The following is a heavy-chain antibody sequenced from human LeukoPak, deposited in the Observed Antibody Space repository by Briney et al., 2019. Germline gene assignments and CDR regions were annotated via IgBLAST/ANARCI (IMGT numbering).Heavy chain of an antibody. D-gene: IGHD3-3*01. Sequence: GSLRLSCAASGFPFSSYAMSGVRQAPGKGLEWVSAISGSGGSTYYADSVKGRFTISRDNSKNTLYLQMNSLRAEDTAVYYCAKVRFLEWLSSPGYFDYWGQGTLVTVSS. J-gene: IGHJ4*02. CDR1: GFPFSSYA. CDR2: ISGSGGST. V-gene: IGHV3-23*01. CDR3: AKVRFLEWLSSPGYFDY.